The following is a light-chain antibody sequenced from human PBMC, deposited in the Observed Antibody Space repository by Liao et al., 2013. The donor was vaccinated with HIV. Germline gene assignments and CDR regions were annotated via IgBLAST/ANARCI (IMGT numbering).Light chain of an antibody. V-gene: IGLV3-21*01. CDR3: QAWDRSTVI. Sequence: YVLTQPPSVSVAPGQTAVMTCGGNNIRSRGVHWYQQRPGQAPVLVMYYDQNRPSGIPERISGSISGNTATLTISGTQVMDEADYYCQAWDRSTVIFGGGTRLTVL. CDR2: YDQ. CDR1: NIRSRG. J-gene: IGLJ2*01.